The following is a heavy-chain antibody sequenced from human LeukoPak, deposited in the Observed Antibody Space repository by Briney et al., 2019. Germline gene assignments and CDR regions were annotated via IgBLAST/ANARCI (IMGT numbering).Heavy chain of an antibody. CDR1: GFTFSSYG. D-gene: IGHD3-9*01. J-gene: IGHJ4*02. CDR2: ISYDGSNK. Sequence: GGSLRLSCAASGFTFSSYGMNWVRQAPGKGLEWVAVISYDGSNKYYVDSVKGRFTISRDNSKNTLYLQMNSLRAADTAVYYCARDTEAHYDILTGYPDYWGQGTLVTVSS. V-gene: IGHV3-30*03. CDR3: ARDTEAHYDILTGYPDY.